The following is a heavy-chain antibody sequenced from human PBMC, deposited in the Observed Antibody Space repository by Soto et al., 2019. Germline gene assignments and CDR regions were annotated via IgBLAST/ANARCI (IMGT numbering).Heavy chain of an antibody. CDR3: GRAVAVPADFDY. CDR2: INADNGNT. V-gene: IGHV1-3*05. CDR1: GYTFTGYA. J-gene: IGHJ4*02. Sequence: QVKLVQSGTDEKKPGASVKVSGKASGYTFTGYALHWVPQAPGQRLEGMGWINADNGNTKYSEKLQGRVTITRDTSASTAYKKLSTLRSEDTAVIYSGRAVAVPADFDYWGQGTLVTVSS. D-gene: IGHD6-19*01.